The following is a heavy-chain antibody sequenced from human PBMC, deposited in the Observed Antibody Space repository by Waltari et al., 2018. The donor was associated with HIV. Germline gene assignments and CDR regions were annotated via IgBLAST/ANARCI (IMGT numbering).Heavy chain of an antibody. J-gene: IGHJ2*01. V-gene: IGHV4-34*01. CDR3: ARVFGYFDL. Sequence: QVQLQQWGPGLLKPSEPLSLTCAVYGGSFSTYYWSWIRQPPGKGLEWVGEINHSGSTNYNPSLMSRFTISVDTAKNQFSLKLTSVTAADTALYYCARVFGYFDLWGRGTLVTVSS. CDR1: GGSFSTYY. CDR2: INHSGST.